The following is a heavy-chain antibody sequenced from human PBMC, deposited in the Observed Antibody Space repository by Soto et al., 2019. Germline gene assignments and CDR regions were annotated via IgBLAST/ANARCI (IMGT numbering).Heavy chain of an antibody. V-gene: IGHV1-3*01. J-gene: IGHJ4*02. CDR3: EDDSIGYYY. CDR2: INVGNNVV. Sequence: QVQLVQSGAEVKKPGASVKVSCKASGYTFSTYAMHWVRQAPGQRLEWMGWINVGNNVVKYSQKFQDRVTITRDTTASTAYMELSSLTSENKAVYYCEDDSIGYYYWGQVTQIADSS. CDR1: GYTFSTYA. D-gene: IGHD3-22*01.